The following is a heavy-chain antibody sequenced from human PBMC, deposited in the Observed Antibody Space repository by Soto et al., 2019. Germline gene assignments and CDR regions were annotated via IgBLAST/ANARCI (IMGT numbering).Heavy chain of an antibody. CDR2: ISGSGDST. V-gene: IGHV3-23*01. CDR1: GFTFGSYV. Sequence: PGGSLRLSCAASGFTFGSYVMTWFRQAPGMGLEWVSLISGSGDSTYYADSVKGRFTISRDNSKNTVYLQMNSLRAEDTAAYYWANGGDTKIYGYFDCWGKGAPVTVTS. D-gene: IGHD1-26*01. CDR3: ANGGDTKIYGYFDC. J-gene: IGHJ4*02.